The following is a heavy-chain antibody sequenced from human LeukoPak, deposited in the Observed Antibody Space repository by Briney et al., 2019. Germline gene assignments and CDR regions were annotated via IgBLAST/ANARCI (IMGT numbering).Heavy chain of an antibody. CDR3: ARQNNTYHHYNLGWFDP. J-gene: IGHJ5*02. CDR2: IHYRVTS. Sequence: SETLSLTCTVSGDSISTYYWSWIRQPPGKGLEWIGYIHYRVTSDYNPSLKSRVTMSVDMSTRQISLQLSSVTPEDTAVYYCARQNNTYHHYNLGWFDPWGQGTLVTVSS. CDR1: GDSISTYY. V-gene: IGHV4-59*08. D-gene: IGHD5-24*01.